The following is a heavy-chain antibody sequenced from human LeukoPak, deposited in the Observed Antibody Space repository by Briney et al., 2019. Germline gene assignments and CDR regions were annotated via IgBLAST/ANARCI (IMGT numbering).Heavy chain of an antibody. CDR1: GFTFSSYG. D-gene: IGHD3-10*01. J-gene: IGHJ4*02. CDR2: ISYDGSNK. Sequence: GRSLRLSCAASGFTFSSYGMHWVRQAPGKGLEWVAVISYDGSNKYYADSVKGRFTISRDNSKNTLYLQMNSLRAEDTAVYYCAKDYIDYWGQGTLVTVSS. CDR3: AKDYIDY. V-gene: IGHV3-30*18.